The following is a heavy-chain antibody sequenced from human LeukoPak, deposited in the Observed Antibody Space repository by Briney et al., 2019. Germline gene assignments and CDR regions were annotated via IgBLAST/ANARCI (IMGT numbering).Heavy chain of an antibody. J-gene: IGHJ4*02. V-gene: IGHV1-24*01. Sequence: GASVKVSCKVSGYTLTELSMHWVRQAPGKGLEWMGGFDPEDGETIYAQKFQGRLTVTADTSTGTAYMELSSLRSEDTAVYYCATPGFSGGYYYAFHYWGQGALVTVSS. CDR2: FDPEDGET. CDR1: GYTLTELS. CDR3: ATPGFSGGYYYAFHY. D-gene: IGHD3-22*01.